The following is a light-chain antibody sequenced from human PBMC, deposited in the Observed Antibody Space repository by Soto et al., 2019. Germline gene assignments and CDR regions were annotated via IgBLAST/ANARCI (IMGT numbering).Light chain of an antibody. V-gene: IGKV1-39*01. CDR1: QSIDNY. Sequence: IQMAQSPASLSASVGDRVTITCRASQSIDNYLNWYQQKPGKAPNLLIYGASGLQSGVPSRFRGSGSGTDFTLTISSLHPEDFATYYGQQSYITPLTFGGGTQVEI. CDR3: QQSYITPLT. CDR2: GAS. J-gene: IGKJ4*01.